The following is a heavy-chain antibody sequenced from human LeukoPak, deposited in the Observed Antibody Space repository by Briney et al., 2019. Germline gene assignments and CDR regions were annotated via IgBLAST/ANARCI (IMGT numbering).Heavy chain of an antibody. Sequence: SRTLSHTCTVAGGSISSGSCYWSWIRQPAGKGLEWIGSIYTSGTTNYNPSLKSRVTISIDTSKNQFSLKLSSVTAADTAVYYCARGLWFGDENPPYFDYWGQGTLVTVSS. V-gene: IGHV4-61*02. CDR2: IYTSGTT. CDR3: ARGLWFGDENPPYFDY. J-gene: IGHJ4*02. D-gene: IGHD3-10*01. CDR1: GGSISSGSCY.